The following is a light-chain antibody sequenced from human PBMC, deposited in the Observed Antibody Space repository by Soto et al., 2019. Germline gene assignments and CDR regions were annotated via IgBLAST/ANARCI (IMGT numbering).Light chain of an antibody. CDR3: QQYNNWPRT. V-gene: IGKV3D-15*01. CDR2: GAS. CDR1: QSVLTK. Sequence: PGERATLSCRASQSVLTKLAWYQHKPGQAPRLLVSGASSRATGIPDRFSGRGSGTEFTLTISSLQSEDFAVYYCQQYNNWPRTFGQGTKVDIK. J-gene: IGKJ1*01.